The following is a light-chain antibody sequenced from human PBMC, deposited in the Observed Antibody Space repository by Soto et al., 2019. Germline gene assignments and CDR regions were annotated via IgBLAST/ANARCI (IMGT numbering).Light chain of an antibody. Sequence: EIVLTQSPGTLSVSPGERATLSCRASQTISSNHLAWYQQKPGQAPSLLIYGTSSRAPGIPDRFSGSGSGTDFTLTITSLEPEDSAIYYCHQYVSLTFGQGTKVEIK. V-gene: IGKV3-20*01. CDR3: HQYVSLT. CDR2: GTS. CDR1: QTISSNH. J-gene: IGKJ1*01.